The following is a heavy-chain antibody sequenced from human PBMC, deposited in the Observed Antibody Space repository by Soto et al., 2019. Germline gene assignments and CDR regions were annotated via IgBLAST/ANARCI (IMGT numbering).Heavy chain of an antibody. D-gene: IGHD6-13*01. Sequence: QVQLQESGPGLVKPSQTLSLTCNVSGGYIGSGGYYWSWIRQHPGKDLEWIGYIYYTGSTYYNRSLLSRVSMSVDTSKNQSPLKLPCVTAADTAVYYCARDRRSAHGTRGSIDPWGQGTMVTVSA. CDR2: IYYTGST. CDR3: ARDRRSAHGTRGSIDP. J-gene: IGHJ5*02. V-gene: IGHV4-31*03. CDR1: GGYIGSGGYY.